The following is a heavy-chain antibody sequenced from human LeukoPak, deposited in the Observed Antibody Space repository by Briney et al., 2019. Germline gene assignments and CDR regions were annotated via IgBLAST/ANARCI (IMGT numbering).Heavy chain of an antibody. CDR2: ISYAGSNK. CDR3: ATSKYSGSY. CDR1: GFTFSSYG. Sequence: GGSLRLSCAASGFTFSSYGMHWVRQAPGKGLEWVAVISYAGSNKSYADSVRGRVTISRDNSKNTLNLQMNSLRAEDTAVYYCATSKYSGSYWGQGTLVTVSS. J-gene: IGHJ4*02. D-gene: IGHD1-26*01. V-gene: IGHV3-30*12.